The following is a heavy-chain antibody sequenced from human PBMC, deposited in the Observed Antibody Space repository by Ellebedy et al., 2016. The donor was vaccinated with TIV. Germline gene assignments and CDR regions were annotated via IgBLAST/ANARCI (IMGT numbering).Heavy chain of an antibody. D-gene: IGHD3-22*01. Sequence: GESLKISXAVSGFSFSNYVMSWVRQAPGRGLEWVSGISDSGGTTYYADSVKGRFTISRDNSKNTLYLQMNSLRAEDTAVYYCASGTGGYYPTNCDFWGQGTLVTVSS. J-gene: IGHJ4*02. V-gene: IGHV3-23*01. CDR2: ISDSGGTT. CDR1: GFSFSNYV. CDR3: ASGTGGYYPTNCDF.